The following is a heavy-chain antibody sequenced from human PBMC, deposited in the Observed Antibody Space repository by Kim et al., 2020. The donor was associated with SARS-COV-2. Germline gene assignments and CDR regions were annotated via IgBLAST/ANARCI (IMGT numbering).Heavy chain of an antibody. CDR1: GYNSIDYW. V-gene: IGHV5-10-1*01. J-gene: IGHJ5*02. CDR2: IDPKDSRV. Sequence: GESLKISCKASGYNSIDYWITWGRQKPGKGLEWIGRIDPKDSRVNYSPSFRGHVTISTDTSISTAYLQWSSLKSPDTAMFYCTRHPQLTGNYFDPWGQGTRVTVSS. D-gene: IGHD3-9*01. CDR3: TRHPQLTGNYFDP.